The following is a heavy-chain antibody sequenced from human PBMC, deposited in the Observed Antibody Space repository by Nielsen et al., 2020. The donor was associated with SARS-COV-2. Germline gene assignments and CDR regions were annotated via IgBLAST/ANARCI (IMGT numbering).Heavy chain of an antibody. J-gene: IGHJ6*02. CDR3: ARMGLGADYDFWSGYYDDMDV. CDR2: MNPNSGNT. V-gene: IGHV1-8*01. Sequence: VRQMPGKGLEWMGWMNPNSGNTGYAQKFQGRVTMTRNTSISTAYMELSSLRSEDTAVYYCARMGLGADYDFWSGYYDDMDVWGQGTTVTVS. D-gene: IGHD3-3*01.